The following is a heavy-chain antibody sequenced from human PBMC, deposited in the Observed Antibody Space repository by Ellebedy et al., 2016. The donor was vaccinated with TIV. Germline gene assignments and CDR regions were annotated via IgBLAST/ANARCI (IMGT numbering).Heavy chain of an antibody. CDR1: GHTLMELS. CDR3: AAVRIQIWFPNWFDP. Sequence: ASVKVSCKVSGHTLMELSMHWVRQAPGKGLEWVGGFDPEHGRAIYAQKFQGRVTMTEDTSTDTVYMELSSLTSEDTAVYYCAAVRIQIWFPNWFDPWGQGTLVTVSP. D-gene: IGHD5-18*01. J-gene: IGHJ5*02. V-gene: IGHV1-24*01. CDR2: FDPEHGRA.